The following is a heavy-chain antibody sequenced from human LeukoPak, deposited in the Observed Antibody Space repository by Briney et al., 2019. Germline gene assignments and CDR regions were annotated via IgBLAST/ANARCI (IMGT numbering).Heavy chain of an antibody. Sequence: GGSLRLSCAASGFTLSRYTMNWVRQAPGKGLEWVSSISSSSSYIYYADSVKGRFTISRDNSKNTLYLQMNSLRAEDTAVYYCAKGSLVSGEYFDYWGQGTLVTVSS. D-gene: IGHD3-10*01. J-gene: IGHJ4*02. CDR1: GFTLSRYT. CDR2: ISSSSSYI. CDR3: AKGSLVSGEYFDY. V-gene: IGHV3-21*04.